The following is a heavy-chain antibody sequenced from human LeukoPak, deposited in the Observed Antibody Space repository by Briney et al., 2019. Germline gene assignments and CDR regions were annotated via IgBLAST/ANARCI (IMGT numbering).Heavy chain of an antibody. V-gene: IGHV3-7*01. D-gene: IGHD2-15*01. CDR3: ARVRPEVVFNYFDH. CDR2: IDEAGKDR. Sequence: PGGSLRLSCLASGFTIDSFYMSWVRQAPGKGLEWVANIDEAGKDRYYADSVKGRFTISRDNTKNSVFLDMTSLRVEDTATYFCARVRPEVVFNYFDHWGQGALVPVSS. CDR1: GFTIDSFY. J-gene: IGHJ4*01.